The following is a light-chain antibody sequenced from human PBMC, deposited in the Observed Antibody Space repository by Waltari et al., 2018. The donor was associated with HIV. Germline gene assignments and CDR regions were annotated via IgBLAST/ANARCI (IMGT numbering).Light chain of an antibody. Sequence: QSVLTQPPSVSAAAGQKVTISCSGSSFSAGSNSVAWYQQVPGSAPLLLIYEDNPRPSGIPARFSGSRSGTAATLGITALQTGDEADYHCGTWDSSLKIYVFGTGTRVTVL. J-gene: IGLJ1*01. CDR1: SFSAGSNS. V-gene: IGLV1-51*02. CDR3: GTWDSSLKIYV. CDR2: EDN.